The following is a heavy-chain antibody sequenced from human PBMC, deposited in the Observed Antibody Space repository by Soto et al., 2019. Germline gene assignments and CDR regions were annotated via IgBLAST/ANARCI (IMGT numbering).Heavy chain of an antibody. D-gene: IGHD4-17*01. V-gene: IGHV4-59*01. CDR3: AREAYDYYYHYGMDV. CDR1: GGSISSYY. CDR2: IYYSGST. Sequence: QVQLQESGPGLVKPSETLSLTCTVSGGSISSYYWSWIRQPPGKGLEWIGYIYYSGSTNYNPSLKSRVTISVDTSKNQFSLKLSSVTAADTAVYYCAREAYDYYYHYGMDVWGQGTTVIVSS. J-gene: IGHJ6*02.